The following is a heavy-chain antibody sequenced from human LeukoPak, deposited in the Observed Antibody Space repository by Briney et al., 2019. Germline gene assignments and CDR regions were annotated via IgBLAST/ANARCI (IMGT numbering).Heavy chain of an antibody. CDR3: AKGVELGEGAFDI. V-gene: IGHV3-21*01. D-gene: IGHD3-16*01. CDR1: GFTFSSYS. CDR2: ISSSSSYI. Sequence: GGSLRLSCAASGFTFSSYSMNWVRQAPGKGLEWVSSISSSSSYIYYADSVKGRFTISRDNAKNSLYLQMNSLRAEDTAVYYCAKGVELGEGAFDIWGQGTMVTVSS. J-gene: IGHJ3*02.